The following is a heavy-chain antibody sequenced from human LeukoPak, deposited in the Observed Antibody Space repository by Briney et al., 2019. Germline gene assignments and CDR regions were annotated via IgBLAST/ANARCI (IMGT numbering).Heavy chain of an antibody. J-gene: IGHJ4*02. V-gene: IGHV3-30-3*01. D-gene: IGHD6-13*01. Sequence: GGSLRLSCAVSGFTFSKYAMHWVRQAPGKGLEWVAVILYDENNKHYPDSVKGRFTISRDNSKNTLYLQMNSLRPEDTAVYYCARERNSGSYRTVDYWGQGTLVTVSS. CDR2: ILYDENNK. CDR3: ARERNSGSYRTVDY. CDR1: GFTFSKYA.